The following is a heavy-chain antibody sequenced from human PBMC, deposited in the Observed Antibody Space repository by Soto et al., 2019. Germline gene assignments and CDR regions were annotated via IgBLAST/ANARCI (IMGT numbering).Heavy chain of an antibody. J-gene: IGHJ4*02. Sequence: SVKVSCKASGGTFSSYAISWVRQAPGQGLEWMGGIIPIFGTANYAQKFQGRVTITADESTSTAYMELSSLRSEDTAVYYCARTDSRPQDFDYWGQGTLVTVSS. D-gene: IGHD6-13*01. CDR1: GGTFSSYA. V-gene: IGHV1-69*13. CDR3: ARTDSRPQDFDY. CDR2: IIPIFGTA.